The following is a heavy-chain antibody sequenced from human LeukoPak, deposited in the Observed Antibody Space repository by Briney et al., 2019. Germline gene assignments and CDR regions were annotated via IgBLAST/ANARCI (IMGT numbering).Heavy chain of an antibody. CDR3: ARGSTSTAPGWVY. CDR2: ISSSSSYI. CDR1: GFTFSSYS. J-gene: IGHJ4*01. D-gene: IGHD2-21*02. Sequence: PGGSLRLSCAASGFTFSSYSMNWVRQAPGKGLEWVSSISSSSSYIYYADSVKGRFTISRDNAKNSLYLQMNSLRTEDTAVYYCARGSTSTAPGWVYWGHGTPVTVSS. V-gene: IGHV3-21*04.